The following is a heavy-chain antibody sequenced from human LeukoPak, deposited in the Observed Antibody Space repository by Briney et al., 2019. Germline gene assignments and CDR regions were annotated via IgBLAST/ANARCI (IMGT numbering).Heavy chain of an antibody. V-gene: IGHV3-33*01. CDR2: IWYDGSNK. CDR1: GFTFSSYG. J-gene: IGHJ4*02. CDR3: QVAAATNVDY. D-gene: IGHD2-15*01. Sequence: GGSLRLSCAASGFTFSSYGMHWVRQAPGKGLEWVAVIWYDGSNKYYAASVKGRLTIPRDNSKNTLYLQMNSLRAEDTAVYYCQVAAATNVDYWGQGTLVTVSS.